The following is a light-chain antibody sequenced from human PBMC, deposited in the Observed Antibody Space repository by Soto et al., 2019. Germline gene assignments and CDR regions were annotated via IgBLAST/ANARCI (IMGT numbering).Light chain of an antibody. V-gene: IGKV1-12*01. CDR1: QGISSW. J-gene: IGKJ1*01. Sequence: DIQMTQSPSSVSASVGDRVTITCRASQGISSWLAWYQQKPGKAPNLLIYDASTLESGVPSRFSGSGSGTEFTLTISSLQPEDFATYYCQQFHSFSRTFGQGTKVDIK. CDR2: DAS. CDR3: QQFHSFSRT.